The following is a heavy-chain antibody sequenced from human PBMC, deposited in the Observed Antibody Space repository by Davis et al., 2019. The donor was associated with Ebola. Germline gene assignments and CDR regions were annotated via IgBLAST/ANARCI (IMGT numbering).Heavy chain of an antibody. J-gene: IGHJ5*02. V-gene: IGHV1-2*06. D-gene: IGHD4-17*01. CDR2: INPNSGGT. Sequence: ASVKVSCKASGYTFTYRYLHWVRQAPGQGLEWMGRINPNSGGTNYAQKFQGRVTMTRDTSISTAYMELSRLRSDDTAVYYCARPGTTVTYHNWFDPWGQGTLVTVSS. CDR1: GYTFTYRY. CDR3: ARPGTTVTYHNWFDP.